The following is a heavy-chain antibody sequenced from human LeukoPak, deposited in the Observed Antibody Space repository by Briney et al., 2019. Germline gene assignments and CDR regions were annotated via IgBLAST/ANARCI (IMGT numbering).Heavy chain of an antibody. D-gene: IGHD1-26*01. CDR3: ARVGKGATTGRWIWFDP. CDR2: ISAYNGDT. V-gene: IGHV1-18*01. Sequence: GASVKVSCKASGYTFTSYGISWVRQAPGQGLEWMGWISAYNGDTNYAQKLQGRVTVTTDTSTSTAYMELRSLRSDDTAVYYCARVGKGATTGRWIWFDPWGQGTLVTVSP. J-gene: IGHJ5*02. CDR1: GYTFTSYG.